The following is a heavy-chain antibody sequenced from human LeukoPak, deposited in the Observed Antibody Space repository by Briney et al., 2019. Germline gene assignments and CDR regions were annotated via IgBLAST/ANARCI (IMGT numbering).Heavy chain of an antibody. Sequence: GGSLRLSCAASGFAFSSYAMHWVRQGPSKGLEWVAVISYDGINKYYADSVKGRFTISRDNSKNTLYLQVNSLRAEDTAVYYCARIRDIVVVPTAKYALDVWGQGTTVTVSS. V-gene: IGHV3-30-3*01. D-gene: IGHD2-2*01. J-gene: IGHJ6*02. CDR3: ARIRDIVVVPTAKYALDV. CDR2: ISYDGINK. CDR1: GFAFSSYA.